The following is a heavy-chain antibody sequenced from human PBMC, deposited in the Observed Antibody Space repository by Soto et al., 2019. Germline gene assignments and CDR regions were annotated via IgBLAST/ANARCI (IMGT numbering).Heavy chain of an antibody. CDR3: ASRPRNGYNT. D-gene: IGHD5-12*01. Sequence: QVQLVQSGAELKKPGSSVKVSCKSSGGTFSNYAITWVRQAPGQGLEWMGGILPIFGTSNYEQKFQGRVTFTADESITTTYMELSSLKSEDTAVYYCASRPRNGYNTWGQGTLVTVSS. V-gene: IGHV1-69*01. J-gene: IGHJ5*02. CDR1: GGTFSNYA. CDR2: ILPIFGTS.